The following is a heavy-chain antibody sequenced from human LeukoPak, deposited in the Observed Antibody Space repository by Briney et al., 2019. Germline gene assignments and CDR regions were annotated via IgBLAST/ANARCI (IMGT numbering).Heavy chain of an antibody. Sequence: PGESLRLSCSASGFTVITNDMTWVGQAPPKGLAWVSVLYSDGNTNYADSVQGRFTISRDNSKNTLYLEMNSLSPDDTAVYYCARGVEPLVANTLAYWGQGTLVTVSS. CDR3: ARGVEPLVANTLAY. J-gene: IGHJ4*02. D-gene: IGHD1-14*01. CDR1: GFTVITND. CDR2: LYSDGNT. V-gene: IGHV3-53*01.